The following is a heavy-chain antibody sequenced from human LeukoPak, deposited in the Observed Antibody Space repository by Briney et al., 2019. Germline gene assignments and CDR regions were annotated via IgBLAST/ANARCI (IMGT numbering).Heavy chain of an antibody. Sequence: SETLSLTCTVSGGSISSSSYYWGWIRQPPGKGLEWIGSIYYSGSTYYNPSLKSRVTISVDTSKNQFSLKLSSVTAADTAVYYCARDHPPGKVSGSYSTYGMDVWGQGTTVTVSS. V-gene: IGHV4-39*07. CDR1: GGSISSSSYY. CDR2: IYYSGST. J-gene: IGHJ6*02. CDR3: ARDHPPGKVSGSYSTYGMDV. D-gene: IGHD1-26*01.